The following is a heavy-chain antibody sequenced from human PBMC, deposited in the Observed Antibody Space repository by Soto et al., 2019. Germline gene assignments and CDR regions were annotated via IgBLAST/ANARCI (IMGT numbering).Heavy chain of an antibody. Sequence: ASVKVSCKASGYTFTSYAMHWVRQAPGQRLEWMGWTNAGNGNTKYSQKFQGRVTITRDTSASTAYMELSSLRSEDTAVYYCARDYYDILTGYYSEPGFDYWGQGTLVTVSS. CDR3: ARDYYDILTGYYSEPGFDY. CDR1: GYTFTSYA. CDR2: TNAGNGNT. V-gene: IGHV1-3*01. J-gene: IGHJ4*02. D-gene: IGHD3-9*01.